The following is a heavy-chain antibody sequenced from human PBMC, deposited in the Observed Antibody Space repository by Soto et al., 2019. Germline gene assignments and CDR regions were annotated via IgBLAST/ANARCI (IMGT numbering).Heavy chain of an antibody. Sequence: KPXETLSLSCIVSGGSISSSRYYWGWIRQPPGKGLEWIGSIYYSGSTYYNPSLKGRVTISVDTSKNQFSLKLSSVTAADTAVFYCERHRARNWFDSWGQGTLVTVSA. J-gene: IGHJ5*01. D-gene: IGHD6-6*01. CDR1: GGSISSSRYY. CDR2: IYYSGST. CDR3: ERHRARNWFDS. V-gene: IGHV4-39*01.